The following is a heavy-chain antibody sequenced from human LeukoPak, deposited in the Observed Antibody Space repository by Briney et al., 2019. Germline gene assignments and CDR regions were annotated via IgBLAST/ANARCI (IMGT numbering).Heavy chain of an antibody. D-gene: IGHD2/OR15-2a*01. J-gene: IGHJ6*03. CDR1: GFSFDDYA. CDR2: ISWHSGRI. CDR3: AKDAYGGATFFYYMDV. Sequence: GGSLRLSCAASGFSFDDYAMHWVRQAPGKGLEWVSGISWHSGRIAYADSVRGRFTISRDNAKNSLSLQMNSLRDDDTAVYYCAKDAYGGATFFYYMDVWVKGTTVIVSS. V-gene: IGHV3-9*01.